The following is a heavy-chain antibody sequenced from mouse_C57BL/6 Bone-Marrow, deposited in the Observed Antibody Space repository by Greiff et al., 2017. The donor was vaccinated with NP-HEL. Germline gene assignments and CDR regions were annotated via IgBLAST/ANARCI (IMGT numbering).Heavy chain of an antibody. CDR2: IYPRSGNT. CDR1: GYTFTSYG. Sequence: VKLMESGAELARPGASVKLSCKASGYTFTSYGISWVKQRTGQGLEWIGEIYPRSGNTYYNEKFKGKATLTADKSSSTAYMELRSLTPEDSAVYFCAIGSSFYYFDYWGQGTTLTVSS. D-gene: IGHD1-1*01. V-gene: IGHV1-81*01. CDR3: AIGSSFYYFDY. J-gene: IGHJ2*01.